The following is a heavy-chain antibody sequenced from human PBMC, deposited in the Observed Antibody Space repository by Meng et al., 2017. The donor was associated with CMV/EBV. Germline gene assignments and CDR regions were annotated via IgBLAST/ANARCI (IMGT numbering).Heavy chain of an antibody. CDR2: IRSKAYGGTT. V-gene: IGHV3-49*04. CDR3: TREYELGYCSSTSCPYFDY. D-gene: IGHD2-2*01. CDR1: GFTFGDYP. Sequence: GESLKISCAASGFTFGDYPMTWVRQAPGKGLEWVGFIRSKAYGGTTEYAASVKGRFTISRDDSKSSAYLQMNSLKTEDTAVYYCTREYELGYCSSTSCPYFDYWGQGTLVTSPQ. J-gene: IGHJ4*02.